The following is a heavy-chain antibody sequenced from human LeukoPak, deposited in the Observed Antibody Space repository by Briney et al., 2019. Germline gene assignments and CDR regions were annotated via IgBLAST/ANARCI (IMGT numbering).Heavy chain of an antibody. Sequence: GGSLRLSCVASESTFSSYVMHWVRQAPGKGLEWVALISCGGSNKFYADSVKGRFTISRDNSKNTLYLQMNSLRLEDTAVYYCARGFSSSSNYWGQGTLVTVSS. J-gene: IGHJ4*02. CDR2: ISCGGSNK. D-gene: IGHD6-6*01. CDR3: ARGFSSSSNY. V-gene: IGHV3-30-3*01. CDR1: ESTFSSYV.